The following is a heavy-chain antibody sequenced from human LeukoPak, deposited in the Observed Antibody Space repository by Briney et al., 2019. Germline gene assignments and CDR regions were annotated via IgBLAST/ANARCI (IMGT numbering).Heavy chain of an antibody. V-gene: IGHV3-15*07. CDR3: TTETYYDFWSED. CDR1: GFTFSNAW. J-gene: IGHJ4*02. D-gene: IGHD3-3*01. Sequence: GGSLRLSCAASGFTFSNAWMNWVRQAPGKGLEWVGRIKSKTDGGTTDHAAPVKGRFTISRDDSKNTLYLQMNSLKTEDTVVYYCTTETYYDFWSEDWGQGTLVTVSS. CDR2: IKSKTDGGTT.